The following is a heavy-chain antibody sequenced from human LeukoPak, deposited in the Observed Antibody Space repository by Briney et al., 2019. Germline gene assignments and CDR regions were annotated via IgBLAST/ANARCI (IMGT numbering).Heavy chain of an antibody. J-gene: IGHJ4*02. V-gene: IGHV1-46*01. D-gene: IGHD3-9*01. Sequence: ASVKVSCKASGYTFTSYYMHWVRQAPGQGLEWMGIINPGGGGKSAAQKFQGRVTMTRDTSTSTVYMELSSLRSEDTAVYYCARDRAALRYFERGGPDYWGQGTLVTVSS. CDR3: ARDRAALRYFERGGPDY. CDR1: GYTFTSYY. CDR2: INPGGGGK.